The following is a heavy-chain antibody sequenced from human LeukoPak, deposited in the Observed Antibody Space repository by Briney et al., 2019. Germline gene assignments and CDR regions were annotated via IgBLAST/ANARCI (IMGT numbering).Heavy chain of an antibody. D-gene: IGHD4-17*01. CDR3: AKDPNGDYIGAFDI. CDR1: KFNFHTYG. J-gene: IGHJ3*02. CDR2: ISGSGGST. V-gene: IGHV3-23*01. Sequence: GGSLRLSCTTPKFNFHTYGLTWVRQAPGKELEWVSSISGSGGSTQYAASVQGRFTISRDNSKNTLYLQMNSLRAEDTAVYYCAKDPNGDYIGAFDIWGQGTMVTVSS.